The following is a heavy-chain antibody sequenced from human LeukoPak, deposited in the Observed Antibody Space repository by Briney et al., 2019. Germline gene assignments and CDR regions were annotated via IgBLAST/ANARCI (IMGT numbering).Heavy chain of an antibody. CDR3: ARDLKIFPMATITLD. Sequence: GGSLRLSCAGSGFPFSSHGMNWVRQAPGKGLEWVSYISTSGITIYYADSVKGRFTISRDNAKNSLYLQMNSLRAEDTAVYYCARDLKIFPMATITLDWGQGTLVTVSS. V-gene: IGHV3-48*04. CDR2: ISTSGITI. D-gene: IGHD5-24*01. CDR1: GFPFSSHG. J-gene: IGHJ4*02.